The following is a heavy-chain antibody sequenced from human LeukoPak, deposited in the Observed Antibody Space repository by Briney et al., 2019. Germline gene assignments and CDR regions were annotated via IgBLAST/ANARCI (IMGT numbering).Heavy chain of an antibody. Sequence: GGSLRLSCAASGFTFSSYGMHCVREAPGKGLEGVAFIRYDGSNKYYADSVKGRFTISRDNSKNTLYLQMNSLRAEDTAVYYCAKDFRIAVAGKDYYYYYMDVWGKGTTVTISS. CDR1: GFTFSSYG. D-gene: IGHD6-19*01. CDR2: IRYDGSNK. CDR3: AKDFRIAVAGKDYYYYYMDV. V-gene: IGHV3-30*02. J-gene: IGHJ6*03.